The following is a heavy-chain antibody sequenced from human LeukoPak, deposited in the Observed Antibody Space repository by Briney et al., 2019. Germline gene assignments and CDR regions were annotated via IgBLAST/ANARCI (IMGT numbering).Heavy chain of an antibody. V-gene: IGHV3-7*05. Sequence: GGSLRLSCAASGFTFSSYWMSWVRQAPGKGLEWVANIKRDGSEKYYEDSVKGRFTISRDNAKNSLYLQMNSLRAEDTAVYYCARYYDILTGYHAFDIWGQGTMVTVSS. CDR1: GFTFSSYW. CDR2: IKRDGSEK. J-gene: IGHJ3*02. D-gene: IGHD3-9*01. CDR3: ARYYDILTGYHAFDI.